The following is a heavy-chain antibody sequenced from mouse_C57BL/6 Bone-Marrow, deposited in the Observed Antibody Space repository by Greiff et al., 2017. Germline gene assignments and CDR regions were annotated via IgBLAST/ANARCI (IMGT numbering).Heavy chain of an antibody. CDR1: GFTFSDYG. Sequence: EVNVVESGGGLVKPGGSLKLSCAASGFTFSDYGMHWVRQAPEKGLEWVAYISSGSSTIYYADTVKGRFTISGDNAKNTLFLQMTSLRSEDTSMYYCATLYYYGSPYGYAMDYWGQGTSVTVSS. V-gene: IGHV5-17*01. CDR3: ATLYYYGSPYGYAMDY. D-gene: IGHD1-1*01. J-gene: IGHJ4*01. CDR2: ISSGSSTI.